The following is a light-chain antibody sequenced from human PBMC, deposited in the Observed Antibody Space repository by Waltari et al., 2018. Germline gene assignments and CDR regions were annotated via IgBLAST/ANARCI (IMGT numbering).Light chain of an antibody. CDR3: QQYHSSPS. J-gene: IGKJ3*01. CDR1: HSIGTW. V-gene: IGKV1-5*03. Sequence: DIQMTQSPSTLSASVGDRATITCRASHSIGTWLAWYQQKPGKAPRLLSYKSSSLKSGVPSRFSGSGSGTELTLTISSLQPDDFATYCCQQYHSSPSFGPGTKVDIK. CDR2: KSS.